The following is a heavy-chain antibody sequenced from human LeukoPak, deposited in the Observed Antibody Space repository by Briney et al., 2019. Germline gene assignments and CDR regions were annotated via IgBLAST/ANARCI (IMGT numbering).Heavy chain of an antibody. V-gene: IGHV3-53*01. CDR2: IYSGGST. Sequence: PGGSLRLSCAASGFTVSSNYMSWVRQAPGKGLEWVSVIYSGGSTYYADSVKGRFTISRDNSKNTLYLQMNSLRAEDTAVYYCARAGTDSRGWQKYYFDYWGQGTLVTVSS. J-gene: IGHJ4*02. CDR3: ARAGTDSRGWQKYYFDY. CDR1: GFTVSSNY. D-gene: IGHD6-19*01.